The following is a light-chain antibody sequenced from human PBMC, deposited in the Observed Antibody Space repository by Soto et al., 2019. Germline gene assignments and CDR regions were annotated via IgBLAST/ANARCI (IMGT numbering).Light chain of an antibody. CDR3: RTWGTGILV. V-gene: IGLV4-69*01. CDR2: LNSDGRH. J-gene: IGLJ2*01. CDR1: SGHSSYA. Sequence: QPVLTQSPSASASLGASVKLTCTLSSGHSSYAIAWHQQQPEKGPRYLMKLNSDGRHSKGDGIPDRFSGSSSGTERYLTISSLQSEDEADYYCRTWGTGILVFGGGTKLTVL.